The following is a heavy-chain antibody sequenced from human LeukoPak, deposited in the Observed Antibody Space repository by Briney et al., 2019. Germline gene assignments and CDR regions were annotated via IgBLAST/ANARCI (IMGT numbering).Heavy chain of an antibody. CDR3: ARATSGYGLLDY. CDR1: GFTFSSYS. CDR2: ISSSSSYI. D-gene: IGHD5-12*01. J-gene: IGHJ4*02. V-gene: IGHV3-21*01. Sequence: GGSLRLSCAASGFTFSSYSMNWVRQAPGKGLEWVSSISSSSSYIYYADSVKGRFTISRDNAKNPLYLQMNSLRAEDTAVYYCARATSGYGLLDYWGQGTLVTVSS.